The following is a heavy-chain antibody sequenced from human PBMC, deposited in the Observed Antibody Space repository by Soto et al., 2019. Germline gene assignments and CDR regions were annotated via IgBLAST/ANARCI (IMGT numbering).Heavy chain of an antibody. CDR2: ISGSGGTT. CDR3: AKARSSTSCYAFDY. J-gene: IGHJ4*02. D-gene: IGHD2-2*01. Sequence: EVQLLESGGGLVQPGGSLRLSCAASGFTFRNYAMSLARQAPGKGLEWVSAISGSGGTTHYADSVKGRFTISRDNSKNTLYLQMNSLRVEDTAVYYCAKARSSTSCYAFDYWGQGRLVTVSS. V-gene: IGHV3-23*01. CDR1: GFTFRNYA.